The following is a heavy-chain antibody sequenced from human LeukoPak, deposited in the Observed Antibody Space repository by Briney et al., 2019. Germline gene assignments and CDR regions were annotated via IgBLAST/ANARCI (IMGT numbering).Heavy chain of an antibody. CDR3: AKDRDYGDY. J-gene: IGHJ4*02. Sequence: GGSLRLSCAASGFTFSSNYMSWVRRAPGKGLEWVSVIYSDGTTYYADPVKGRFTISRDNSKNTVHLQMNSLRPEDTAVYYCAKDRDYGDYWGQGTLVTVSS. CDR2: IYSDGTT. V-gene: IGHV3-53*01. CDR1: GFTFSSNY.